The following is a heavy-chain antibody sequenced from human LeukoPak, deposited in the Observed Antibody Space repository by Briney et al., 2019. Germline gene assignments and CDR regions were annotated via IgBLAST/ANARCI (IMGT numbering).Heavy chain of an antibody. D-gene: IGHD2-15*01. J-gene: IGHJ5*02. Sequence: GGSLRLSCAASGFTFSSYAMSWVRQAPGKGLEWVSAISGSGGSTYYADSVKGRFTISRDNSKNTLYLQMNSLRAEDTAVYYCAKKIVRPRYCSGGSCPNWFDPWGQGTLVTVSS. CDR3: AKKIVRPRYCSGGSCPNWFDP. V-gene: IGHV3-23*01. CDR1: GFTFSSYA. CDR2: ISGSGGST.